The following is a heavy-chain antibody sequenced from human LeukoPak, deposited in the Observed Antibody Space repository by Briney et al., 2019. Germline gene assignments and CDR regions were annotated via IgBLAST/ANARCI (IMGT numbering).Heavy chain of an antibody. V-gene: IGHV1-18*01. Sequence: ASVKVSCKVSGYTFTSYGISWVRQAPGQGLEWMGWISTYGGDTIYAQELQVRLTMTIDTSTSTAYMELRSLKSDDTAVYYCARGTDSSNWPDAFDFWGEGTMVTVSS. CDR3: ARGTDSSNWPDAFDF. CDR1: GYTFTSYG. J-gene: IGHJ3*01. CDR2: ISTYGGDT. D-gene: IGHD6-13*01.